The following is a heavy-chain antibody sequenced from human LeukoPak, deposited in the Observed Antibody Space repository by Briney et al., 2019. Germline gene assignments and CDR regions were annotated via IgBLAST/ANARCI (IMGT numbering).Heavy chain of an antibody. Sequence: PGGSLRLSCAASGFTFSSYAMSWVRQAPGKGLEWVSAISGSGGSTYYADSVKGRFTISRDNSKNTLYLQMNSLRAEDTAVYYCARDLGIAVAGTGGEIDYWGQGTLVTVSS. J-gene: IGHJ4*02. D-gene: IGHD6-19*01. CDR1: GFTFSSYA. V-gene: IGHV3-23*01. CDR2: ISGSGGST. CDR3: ARDLGIAVAGTGGEIDY.